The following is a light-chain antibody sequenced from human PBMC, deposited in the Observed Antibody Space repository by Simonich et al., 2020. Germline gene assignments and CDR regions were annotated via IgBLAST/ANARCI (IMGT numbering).Light chain of an antibody. V-gene: IGLV3-21*03. CDR2: DDS. Sequence: SYVLTQPPSVSVAPGKTARITCGGNNIGSKSVHWYQQKHGQAPVLVVYDDSDRPSGSPERFSCSNSGNTATLTSSRVEAGDEADYYCQVWDSSSDHVVFGGGTKLTVL. CDR3: QVWDSSSDHVV. CDR1: NIGSKS. J-gene: IGLJ2*01.